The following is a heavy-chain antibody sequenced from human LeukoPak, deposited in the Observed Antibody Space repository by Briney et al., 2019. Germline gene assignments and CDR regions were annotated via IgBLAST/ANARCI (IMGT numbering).Heavy chain of an antibody. CDR3: AKDREDLLWFGELLPSWFDP. V-gene: IGHV3-30*02. CDR2: IRYDGSNK. D-gene: IGHD3-10*01. J-gene: IGHJ5*02. CDR1: GFTFSSYS. Sequence: PGGSLRLSCAASGFTFSSYSMHWVRQAPGKGLEWVAFIRYDGSNKYYADSVKGRFTFSRDNSKNTLYLQMNSLRAEDTAVYYCAKDREDLLWFGELLPSWFDPWGQGTLVTVSS.